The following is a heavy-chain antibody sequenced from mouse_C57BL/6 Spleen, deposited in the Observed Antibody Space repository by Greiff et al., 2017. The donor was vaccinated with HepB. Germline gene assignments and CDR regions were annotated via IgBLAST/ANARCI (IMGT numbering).Heavy chain of an antibody. Sequence: VQLQQSGAELVKPGASVKISCKASGYAFSSYWMNWVKQRPGKGLEWIGQIYPGDGDTNYNGKFKGKATLTADKSSSTAYMQLSSLTSEDSAVYFCARNYGSSYDWYFDVWGTGTTVTVSS. V-gene: IGHV1-80*01. J-gene: IGHJ1*03. CDR3: ARNYGSSYDWYFDV. CDR2: IYPGDGDT. CDR1: GYAFSSYW. D-gene: IGHD1-1*01.